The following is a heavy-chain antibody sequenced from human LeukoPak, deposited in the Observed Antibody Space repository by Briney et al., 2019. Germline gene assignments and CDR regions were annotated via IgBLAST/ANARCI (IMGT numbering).Heavy chain of an antibody. CDR2: INEDGSEK. V-gene: IGHV3-7*01. D-gene: IGHD3-10*01. CDR1: GFSFTDYW. CDR3: ARRRGSFDI. Sequence: GGSLRLSCAASGFSFTDYWMAWVRQTPGKGLEWVANINEDGSEKYYVDSVSDRFIISRDNAQNSLSLLMDSLRVEDTAVYCCARRRGSFDIWGQGAMVTVSS. J-gene: IGHJ3*02.